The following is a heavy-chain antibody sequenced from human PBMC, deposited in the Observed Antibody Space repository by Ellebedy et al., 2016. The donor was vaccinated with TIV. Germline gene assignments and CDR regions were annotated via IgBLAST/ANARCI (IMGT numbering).Heavy chain of an antibody. Sequence: SVKGRFTISRDNSKNTLYLQMNSLRAEDTAVYYCAKTRTTPNDYGDYDRFDYWGQGTLVTVSS. D-gene: IGHD4-17*01. CDR3: AKTRTTPNDYGDYDRFDY. J-gene: IGHJ4*02. V-gene: IGHV3-23*01.